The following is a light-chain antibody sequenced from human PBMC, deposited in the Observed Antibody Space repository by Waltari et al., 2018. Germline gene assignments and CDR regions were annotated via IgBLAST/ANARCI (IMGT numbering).Light chain of an antibody. CDR1: NSNIGTNT. V-gene: IGLV1-44*01. Sequence: VLTQPPSASGTPGQRVSISCSGSNSNIGTNTVNGYQQLPGTAPKLLIYSNNNRPSGVPDRFSGSKSGTSASLAISGLQSEDEAEYYCAAWDDSLNGPVFGAGTKLTVL. CDR2: SNN. CDR3: AAWDDSLNGPV. J-gene: IGLJ3*02.